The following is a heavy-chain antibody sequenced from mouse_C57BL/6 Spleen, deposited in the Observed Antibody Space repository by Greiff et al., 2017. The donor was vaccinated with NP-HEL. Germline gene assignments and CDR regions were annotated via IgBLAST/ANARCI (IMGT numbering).Heavy chain of an antibody. CDR2: INPYNGGT. CDR3: ARASDYDGAWFAY. J-gene: IGHJ3*01. V-gene: IGHV1-19*01. D-gene: IGHD2-4*01. CDR1: GYTFTDYY. Sequence: EVQLQQSGPVLVKPGASVKMSCKASGYTFTDYYMNWVKQSHGKSLEWIGVINPYNGGTSYNQKFKGKATLTVDKSSSTAYMELNSLTSEDSAVYYCARASDYDGAWFAYWGQGTLVTVSA.